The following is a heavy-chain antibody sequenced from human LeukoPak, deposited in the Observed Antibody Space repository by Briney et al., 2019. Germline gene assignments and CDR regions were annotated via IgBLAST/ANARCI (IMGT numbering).Heavy chain of an antibody. J-gene: IGHJ5*02. CDR3: ARGRGYYVWGSYRQNWFDP. CDR1: GGSFGGYY. V-gene: IGHV4-34*01. Sequence: SETLSLTCAVYGGSFGGYYWSWIRQPPGKGLEWIGEINHSGSTNYNSSLKSRVTISVDTSKNQFSLKLSSVTAADTAVYYCARGRGYYVWGSYRQNWFDPWGQGTLVTVSS. CDR2: INHSGST. D-gene: IGHD3-16*02.